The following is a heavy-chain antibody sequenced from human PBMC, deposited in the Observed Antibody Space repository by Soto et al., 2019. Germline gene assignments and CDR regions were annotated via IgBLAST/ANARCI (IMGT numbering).Heavy chain of an antibody. J-gene: IGHJ6*02. V-gene: IGHV1-18*01. CDR3: ARDRKAYSSSWWNYYYYGMDV. CDR2: ISAYNGNT. CDR1: GYTFTSYG. Sequence: ASVMVSCKASGYTFTSYGISWVRQAPGQGLEWMGWISAYNGNTNYAQKLQGRVTMTTDTSTSTAYMELRSLRSDDTAVYYCARDRKAYSSSWWNYYYYGMDVWGQGTTVTVSS. D-gene: IGHD6-6*01.